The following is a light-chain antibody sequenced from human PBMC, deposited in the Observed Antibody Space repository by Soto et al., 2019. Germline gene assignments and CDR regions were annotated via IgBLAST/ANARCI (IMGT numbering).Light chain of an antibody. CDR1: QSVSSN. CDR3: QQYNNWPPLT. V-gene: IGKV3-15*01. CDR2: GAS. J-gene: IGKJ4*01. Sequence: EIVMTQSPATRSVSPGERATLSCRASQSVSSNLAWYQQKPGQAPRLLIYGASTRATAIPARFSGSGSGTEFTLTISSLQSEDFAVYYCQQYNNWPPLTFGGGTKVEIK.